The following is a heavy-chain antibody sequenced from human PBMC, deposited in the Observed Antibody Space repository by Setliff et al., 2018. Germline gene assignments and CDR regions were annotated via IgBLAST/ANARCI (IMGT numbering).Heavy chain of an antibody. Sequence: ASVKVSCKASGYTFTNYGVTWVRQAPGQGLEWMGWIGAYNGNTYNAQKFQGRVTMTRNTSISTAYMELSSLRSEDTAVYYCARTRGLDVWGQGTTVTVSS. CDR3: ARTRGLDV. CDR1: GYTFTNYG. J-gene: IGHJ6*02. CDR2: IGAYNGNT. V-gene: IGHV1-18*01.